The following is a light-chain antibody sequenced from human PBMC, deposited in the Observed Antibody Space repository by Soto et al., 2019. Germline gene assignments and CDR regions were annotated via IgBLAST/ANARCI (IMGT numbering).Light chain of an antibody. CDR1: SGHSSYA. Sequence: QSVLTQSPSASASLGASVKLTCTLSSGHSSYAIAWHQQQPQLGPRLLMKVDSDGRHIKGDGIPDRFSGSSSGAERYLTISSLQSEDEADDYCQTWGTGFVLIGGGTKLTVL. V-gene: IGLV4-69*01. CDR3: QTWGTGFVL. CDR2: VDSDGRH. J-gene: IGLJ2*01.